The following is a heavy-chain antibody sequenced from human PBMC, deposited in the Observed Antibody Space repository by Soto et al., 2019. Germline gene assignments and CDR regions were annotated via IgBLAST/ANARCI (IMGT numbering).Heavy chain of an antibody. D-gene: IGHD3-10*01. CDR2: ISGSGGST. J-gene: IGHJ2*01. V-gene: IGHV3-23*01. CDR1: GFTFSSYA. Sequence: EVQLLESGGGLVQPGGSLRLSCAASGFTFSSYAMSWVRQAPGKGLEWVSAISGSGGSTYYADSVKGRFTISRDNSKNTLYLQMKSLRAENTAVYYCAKAGGFGGYWYFDLWGRGTLVTVSS. CDR3: AKAGGFGGYWYFDL.